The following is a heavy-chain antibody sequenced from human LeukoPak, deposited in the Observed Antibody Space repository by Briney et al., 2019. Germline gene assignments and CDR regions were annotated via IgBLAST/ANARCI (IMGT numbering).Heavy chain of an antibody. CDR1: GGSISSYY. CDR3: ARAVSRSGWFDP. V-gene: IGHV4-59*08. D-gene: IGHD2-2*01. CDR2: IYYSGST. Sequence: SETLSLTCTVSGGSISSYYWSWIRQPPGKGLEWIGYIYYSGSTNYNPSLKSRVTISVDTSKNQFSLKLSSVTAADTAVYYCARAVSRSGWFDPWGQGTLVTVSS. J-gene: IGHJ5*02.